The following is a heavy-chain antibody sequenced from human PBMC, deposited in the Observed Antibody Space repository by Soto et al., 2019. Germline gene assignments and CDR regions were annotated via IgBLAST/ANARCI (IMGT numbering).Heavy chain of an antibody. CDR2: ISSGSTYT. D-gene: IGHD5-12*01. CDR1: GFTFSDYY. CDR3: ARSSPADIVANTY. J-gene: IGHJ4*02. Sequence: QVQLVESGGGLVKPGGSLRLSCAASGFTFSDYYMTWIRQAPGKGLEWVSYISSGSTYTNYADSVKGRFTISKDNAQNSLYLKMNSLRAEDTAVYYCARSSPADIVANTYWGQGTLVTVSS. V-gene: IGHV3-11*06.